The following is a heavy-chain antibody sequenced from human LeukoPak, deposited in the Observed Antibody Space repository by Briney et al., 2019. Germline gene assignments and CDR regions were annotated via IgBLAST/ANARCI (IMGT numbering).Heavy chain of an antibody. CDR2: ISWDSGNI. Sequence: GGSLRLSCAASGFTFDDYAMHWVRQARGKGLEWVSGISWDSGNIRYADSVKGRFTISRDNAKNSLYLQMNSLRAEDTALYYCAKDSGSYQELYYFDYWGQGTMVTVSS. CDR3: AKDSGSYQELYYFDY. CDR1: GFTFDDYA. D-gene: IGHD1-26*01. V-gene: IGHV3-9*01. J-gene: IGHJ4*02.